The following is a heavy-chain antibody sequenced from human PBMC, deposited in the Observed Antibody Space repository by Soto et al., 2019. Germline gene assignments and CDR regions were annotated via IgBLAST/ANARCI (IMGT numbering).Heavy chain of an antibody. CDR3: AHRRFDPMVPSGWFDP. V-gene: IGHV2-5*02. D-gene: IGHD3-10*01. Sequence: QITLKESGPTLVKPTQTLTLTCTFSGFSLSTSGVGVGWIRQPPGKALEWLALIYWDDDKRYSPSLKSRLTITKDTSKNQVVLTMTNMDPVDTATYYCAHRRFDPMVPSGWFDPWGQGTLVTVSS. CDR1: GFSLSTSGVG. CDR2: IYWDDDK. J-gene: IGHJ5*02.